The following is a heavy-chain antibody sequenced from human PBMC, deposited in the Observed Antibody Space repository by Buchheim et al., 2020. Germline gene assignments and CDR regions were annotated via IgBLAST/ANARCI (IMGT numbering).Heavy chain of an antibody. CDR1: GFTFSSYS. CDR2: ISSSSSYI. Sequence: EVQLVESGGGLVKPGGSLRLSCAASGFTFSSYSMNWVRQAPGKGLEWVSSISSSSSYIYYADSVKGRFTISRANVKNSMYLQMNSLRAEDTAVYYCARGGVLEAAGFDYWGQGTL. J-gene: IGHJ4*02. V-gene: IGHV3-21*01. D-gene: IGHD6-13*01. CDR3: ARGGVLEAAGFDY.